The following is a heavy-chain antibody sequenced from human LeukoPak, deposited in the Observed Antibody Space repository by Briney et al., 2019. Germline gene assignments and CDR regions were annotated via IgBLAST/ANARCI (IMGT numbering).Heavy chain of an antibody. J-gene: IGHJ4*02. CDR3: ARGGYCTGTSCFLPDY. CDR2: NDPDSGVT. V-gene: IGHV1-2*02. CDR1: GYTFTHYH. Sequence: ASVTVSCKASGYTFTHYHIHWVRQAPGQGLEWMGWNDPDSGVTKFPQKFQGRVSMTTDTSITTAYMELSSLRSDDTAVYYCARGGYCTGTSCFLPDYWGQGTLVTVSS. D-gene: IGHD2-8*02.